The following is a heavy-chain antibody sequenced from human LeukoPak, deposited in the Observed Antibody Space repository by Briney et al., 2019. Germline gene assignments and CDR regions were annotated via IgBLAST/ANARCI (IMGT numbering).Heavy chain of an antibody. Sequence: GGSLRLSCAASGFTVSSNYMSWVRQAPGKGLEWVSVIDSGCSTYYADSVKGRFTISRDNSKNTLYLQMNSLRAEDTAVYYCARLRGYCINDVCSSDRFPDYWGQGTLVTVSS. D-gene: IGHD2-8*01. CDR2: IDSGCST. V-gene: IGHV3-53*01. CDR1: GFTVSSNY. J-gene: IGHJ4*02. CDR3: ARLRGYCINDVCSSDRFPDY.